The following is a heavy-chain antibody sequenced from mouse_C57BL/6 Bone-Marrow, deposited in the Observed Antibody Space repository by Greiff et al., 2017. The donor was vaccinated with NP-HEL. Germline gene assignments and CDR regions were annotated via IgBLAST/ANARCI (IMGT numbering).Heavy chain of an antibody. CDR3: ARGGGTVVAKNYYAMDY. J-gene: IGHJ4*01. V-gene: IGHV1-55*01. Sequence: VQLQQPGAELVKPGASVKMSCKASGYTFTSYWITWVKQRPGQGLEWIGDLYPGSGSTNYNEKFKSKATLTVDTSSSTAYMQLSSLTSEDSAVYYCARGGGTVVAKNYYAMDYWGQGTSVTVSS. CDR1: GYTFTSYW. CDR2: LYPGSGST. D-gene: IGHD1-1*01.